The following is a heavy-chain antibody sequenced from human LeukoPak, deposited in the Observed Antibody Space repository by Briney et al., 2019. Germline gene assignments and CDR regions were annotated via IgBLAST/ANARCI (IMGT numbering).Heavy chain of an antibody. CDR2: ISSSSTI. CDR1: GFTFSSYS. Sequence: GGSLRLSCAASGFTFSSYSMNWVRQAPGKGLEWVSYISSSSTIYYADSVKGRFTISRDNAKKSLYLQMNSLRAEDTAVYYCARVERGYDNNWFDPWGQGTLVTVSS. D-gene: IGHD5-12*01. J-gene: IGHJ5*02. CDR3: ARVERGYDNNWFDP. V-gene: IGHV3-48*01.